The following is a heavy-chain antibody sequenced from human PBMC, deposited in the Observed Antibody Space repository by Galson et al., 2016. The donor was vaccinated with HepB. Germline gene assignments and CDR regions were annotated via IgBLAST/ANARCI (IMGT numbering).Heavy chain of an antibody. D-gene: IGHD3-22*01. J-gene: IGHJ4*02. CDR1: GFTFSKYS. Sequence: SLRLSCAASGFTFSKYSMNWVRQAPGMRLEWVSSIGLSSSYIYYADSVQGRFTISRDNAKNSLYLQMNSLRAEDTAVYYCARDKEDSSGYFGYWGQGTLVTVAS. CDR3: ARDKEDSSGYFGY. V-gene: IGHV3-21*01. CDR2: IGLSSSYI.